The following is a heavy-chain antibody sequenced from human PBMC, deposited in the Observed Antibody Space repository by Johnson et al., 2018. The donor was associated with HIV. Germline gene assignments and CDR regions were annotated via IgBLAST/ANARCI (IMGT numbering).Heavy chain of an antibody. CDR3: ARDRGYWDAFDI. J-gene: IGHJ3*02. CDR1: GFTFSTYV. Sequence: VQLVESGGGLIQPGGSLRLSCAASGFTFSTYVMTWVRQAPGKGLEWVSAIGSAGDTYYADSVKGRFSTSSDNAKHSLSQHMNSLRADDPAVYYCARDRGYWDAFDIWGQGTMVTVSS. V-gene: IGHV3-23*04. CDR2: IGSAGDT. D-gene: IGHD3-22*01.